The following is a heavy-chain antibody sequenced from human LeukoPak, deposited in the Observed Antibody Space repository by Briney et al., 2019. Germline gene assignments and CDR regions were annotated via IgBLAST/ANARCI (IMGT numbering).Heavy chain of an antibody. CDR1: GGSISIYY. CDR2: IYYSGNT. J-gene: IGHJ3*02. V-gene: IGHV4-59*01. D-gene: IGHD4-17*01. CDR3: ARLTTVTPRTAFDI. Sequence: SETLSLTCTVSGGSISIYYWSWIRQPPGKGLEWIGYIYYSGNTNYNPSLKSRVTISVDTSKNQFSLTLGSVTAADTAVYYCARLTTVTPRTAFDIWGQGTLVTVSS.